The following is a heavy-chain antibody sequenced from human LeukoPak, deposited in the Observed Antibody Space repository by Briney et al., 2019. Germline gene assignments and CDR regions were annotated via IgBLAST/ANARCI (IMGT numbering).Heavy chain of an antibody. CDR3: ARGGDYYDSSGYYPYLDY. CDR2: IYYSGST. Sequence: SETLSLTCTVSGGSISSSSYYWGWIRQPPGKGLEWIGRIYYSGSTYYNPSLKSRATTPEDTSKYRFSLKLSSVAAADTAVYYCARGGDYYDSSGYYPYLDYWGQGTLVTVSS. CDR1: GGSISSSSYY. D-gene: IGHD3-22*01. J-gene: IGHJ4*02. V-gene: IGHV4-39*07.